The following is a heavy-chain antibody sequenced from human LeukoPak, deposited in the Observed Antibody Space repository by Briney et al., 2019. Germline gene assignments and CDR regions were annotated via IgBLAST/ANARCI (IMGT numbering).Heavy chain of an antibody. CDR3: ARTYYYDSSGYPKYFQH. Sequence: GGSLRLSCAASGFTFSSYSMNWVRQAPGKGLEWVSSVSSSSSYIYYADSVKGRFTISRDNAKNSLYLQMNSLRAEDTAVYYCARTYYYDSSGYPKYFQHWGQGTLVTVSS. V-gene: IGHV3-21*01. D-gene: IGHD3-22*01. CDR1: GFTFSSYS. J-gene: IGHJ1*01. CDR2: VSSSSSYI.